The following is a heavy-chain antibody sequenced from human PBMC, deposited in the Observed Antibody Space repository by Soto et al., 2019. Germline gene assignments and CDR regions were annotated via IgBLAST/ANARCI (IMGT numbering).Heavy chain of an antibody. V-gene: IGHV3-74*01. CDR2: ICRDESNT. CDR1: GFTFSSYC. Sequence: EVQLVESGGGLVQPGGSLRLSCAASGFTFSSYCMHWARQAPGKGLVWVSRICRDESNTRYADSVKGRFTISRDNAKNTLYLQMNSLSVEDTAVYFCARGYYGVVDYWGQGTLVTVSS. CDR3: ARGYYGVVDY. J-gene: IGHJ4*02. D-gene: IGHD4-17*01.